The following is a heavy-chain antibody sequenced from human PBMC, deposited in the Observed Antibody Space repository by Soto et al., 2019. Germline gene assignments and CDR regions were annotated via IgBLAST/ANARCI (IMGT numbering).Heavy chain of an antibody. CDR3: ARVLYYGSGSYSPYGMDV. J-gene: IGHJ6*02. D-gene: IGHD3-10*01. V-gene: IGHV1-69*01. CDR2: VSPPFRTS. CDR1: GVSFNNNG. Sequence: QVQLVQSGAEVKKPGSSVKVSCKTSGVSFNNNGIGWVRQAPGHGLEWMGGVSPPFRTSNYARKFQGRISITADASTGTVNMDLSSLTSEDTAQYYRARVLYYGSGSYSPYGMDVWGQGTTVTVSS.